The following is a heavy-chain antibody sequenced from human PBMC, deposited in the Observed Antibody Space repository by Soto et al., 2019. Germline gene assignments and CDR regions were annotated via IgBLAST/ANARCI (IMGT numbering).Heavy chain of an antibody. CDR1: GFTFSSHS. J-gene: IGHJ5*02. Sequence: QLVESGGGLVKAGGSLRLSCAASGFTFSSHSMNWVRQAPGKGLEWVSSISSSSSYIYYADSVKGRFTISRDNAKNSLFLQMNRLRAEDTAVYYCARDQEAYDFNKWFDPWGQGTLVTVSS. V-gene: IGHV3-21*01. D-gene: IGHD3-3*01. CDR2: ISSSSSYI. CDR3: ARDQEAYDFNKWFDP.